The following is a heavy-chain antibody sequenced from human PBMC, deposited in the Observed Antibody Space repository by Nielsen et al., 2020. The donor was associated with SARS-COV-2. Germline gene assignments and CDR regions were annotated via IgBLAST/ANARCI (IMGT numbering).Heavy chain of an antibody. D-gene: IGHD5-18*01. Sequence: GESLKISCAASGFTFSSYGMHWVRQAPGKGLEWVAVIWYDGSNKYYADSVKGRFTISRDNSKNTLYLQMNSLRAEDAAVYYCARDGYGTYYYYYYMDVWSKGTTVTVSS. CDR1: GFTFSSYG. CDR2: IWYDGSNK. J-gene: IGHJ6*03. V-gene: IGHV3-33*01. CDR3: ARDGYGTYYYYYYMDV.